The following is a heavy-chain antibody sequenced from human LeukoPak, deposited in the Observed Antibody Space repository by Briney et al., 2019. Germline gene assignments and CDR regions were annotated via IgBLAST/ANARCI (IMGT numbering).Heavy chain of an antibody. D-gene: IGHD3-9*01. J-gene: IGHJ4*02. CDR3: ARDPLGYFEEDTDY. CDR2: IGTAGDT. V-gene: IGHV3-13*01. Sequence: GGSLRLSCAASGFTFSSYDMHWVRQATGKGLEWVSAIGTAGDTYYPGSVKGRFTISRENAKNSLYLQMNGLRAGDTAVYYCARDPLGYFEEDTDYWGQGTLVTVSS. CDR1: GFTFSSYD.